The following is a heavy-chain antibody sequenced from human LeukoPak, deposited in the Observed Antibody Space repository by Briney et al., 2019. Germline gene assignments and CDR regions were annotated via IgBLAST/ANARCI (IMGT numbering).Heavy chain of an antibody. CDR1: GFTFTNYW. Sequence: GGSLRLSCAASGFTFTNYWMHWVRQAPGKGPVWVSRINTDGSSTTYADSVKGRFTISRDNAKNTLYLQMNSLRAEDTTVYYCAKASGQAGYCSSTSCHYTFDYWGQGTLVTVSS. V-gene: IGHV3-74*01. CDR2: INTDGSST. CDR3: AKASGQAGYCSSTSCHYTFDY. J-gene: IGHJ4*02. D-gene: IGHD2-2*01.